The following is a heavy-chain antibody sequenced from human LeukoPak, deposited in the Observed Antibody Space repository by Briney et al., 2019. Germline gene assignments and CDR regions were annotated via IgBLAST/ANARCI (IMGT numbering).Heavy chain of an antibody. D-gene: IGHD3-22*01. CDR3: AKDLYYYDSSGYFDY. J-gene: IGHJ4*02. CDR1: GFTFSSYG. Sequence: GGSLRLSCAASGFTFSSYGMHWVRQAPGKGLEWVAVISYDGSNKYYADSVKGRFTISRDNSKNTLYLQMNSLRAEDTAVYYCAKDLYYYDSSGYFDYWGQGTLVTVSS. V-gene: IGHV3-30*18. CDR2: ISYDGSNK.